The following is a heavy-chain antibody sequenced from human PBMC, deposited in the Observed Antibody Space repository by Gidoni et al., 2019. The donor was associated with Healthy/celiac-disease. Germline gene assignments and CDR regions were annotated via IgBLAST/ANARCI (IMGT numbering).Heavy chain of an antibody. CDR2: ISYDGSNK. CDR3: AKALHDSGTTDY. CDR1: GFTFSSYG. V-gene: IGHV3-30*18. D-gene: IGHD1-7*01. J-gene: IGHJ4*02. Sequence: HVQLVASGGGVVQPGTSLSPSCAAPGFTFSSYGMHWVRQAPGKGLEWVAVISYDGSNKYYADSVKGRFTIARDNSKNTLYLQMNSLRAEDTAVYYCAKALHDSGTTDYWGQGTLVTVSS.